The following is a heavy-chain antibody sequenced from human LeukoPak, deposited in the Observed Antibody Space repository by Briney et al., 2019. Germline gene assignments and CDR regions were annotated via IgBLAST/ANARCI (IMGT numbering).Heavy chain of an antibody. J-gene: IGHJ4*02. V-gene: IGHV3-21*01. D-gene: IGHD6-19*01. CDR2: ISSSSSYI. Sequence: PGGSLRLSCAASGFTFSNACMSWVRQAPGKGLEWVSSISSSSSYIYYADSVKGRFTISRENAKNSLYLQMNSLRAEDTAVYYCAREYSSGWYDYWGQGTLVTVSS. CDR1: GFTFSNAC. CDR3: AREYSSGWYDY.